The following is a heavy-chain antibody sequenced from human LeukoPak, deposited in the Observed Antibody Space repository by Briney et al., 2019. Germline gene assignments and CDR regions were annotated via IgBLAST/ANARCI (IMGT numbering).Heavy chain of an antibody. CDR3: ALLTGYTRGLDY. V-gene: IGHV4-59*01. Sequence: SETLSLTCTVSGGSISSYYWSWIRQPPGKGLEWIGYIYYSGSTNYNPSLKSRVTISVDTSKNQFPLKLSSVTAADTAVYYCALLTGYTRGLDYWGQGTLVTVSS. CDR2: IYYSGST. CDR1: GGSISSYY. D-gene: IGHD3-9*01. J-gene: IGHJ4*02.